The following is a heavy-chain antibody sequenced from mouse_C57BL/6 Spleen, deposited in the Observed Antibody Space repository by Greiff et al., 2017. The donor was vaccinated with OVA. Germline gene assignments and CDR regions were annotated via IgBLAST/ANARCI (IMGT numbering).Heavy chain of an antibody. V-gene: IGHV1-53*01. CDR3: ARGRLGVPRYYAMDY. CDR2: INPSNGGT. J-gene: IGHJ4*01. Sequence: QVQLQQPGTELVKPGASVKLSCKASGYTFTSYWMHWVKQRPGQGLEWIGNINPSNGGTNYNEKFKSKATLTVDKSSSTAYMQLSSLTSEDSAVYYCARGRLGVPRYYAMDYWGQGTSVTVSS. D-gene: IGHD2-14*01. CDR1: GYTFTSYW.